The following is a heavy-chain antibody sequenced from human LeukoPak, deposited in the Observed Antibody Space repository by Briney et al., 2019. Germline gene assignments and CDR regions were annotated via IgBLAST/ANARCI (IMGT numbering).Heavy chain of an antibody. V-gene: IGHV4-39*07. CDR1: GGSISSSSYY. CDR2: IYYSGST. Sequence: SETLSLTCTVSGGSISSSSYYWGWIRQPPGKGLEWIGSIYYSGSTYYNPSLKSRVTISVDTSKNQFSLKLSSVTAADTAVYYCARARAYRSGYYQHLFDYWGQGTLVTVSS. CDR3: ARARAYRSGYYQHLFDY. D-gene: IGHD3-22*01. J-gene: IGHJ4*02.